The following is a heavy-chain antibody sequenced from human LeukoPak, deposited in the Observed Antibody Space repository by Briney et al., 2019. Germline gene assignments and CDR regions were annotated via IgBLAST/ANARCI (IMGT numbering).Heavy chain of an antibody. Sequence: GGSLRLSCAASGFTFSSYAMSWVRQAPGKGLEWVSSLSGSGGSPNYANSVKGRFTISRDNSKNTLYLQMNSLRAEDTAVYYCANALGGGNTWYYFDCWGQETLVTVSS. CDR2: LSGSGGSP. CDR3: ANALGGGNTWYYFDC. J-gene: IGHJ4*02. CDR1: GFTFSSYA. V-gene: IGHV3-23*01. D-gene: IGHD6-13*01.